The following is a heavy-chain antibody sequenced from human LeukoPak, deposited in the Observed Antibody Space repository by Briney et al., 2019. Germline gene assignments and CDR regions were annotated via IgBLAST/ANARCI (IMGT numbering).Heavy chain of an antibody. D-gene: IGHD3-9*01. Sequence: PGGSLRLSCAASGFTFSNYAMNWVRQAPGKGLEWVSGIGGRGVTTYYADSVEGRFTISRDNSKNTLYLQMNNLRAEDTAVYYCAKTLVDILTGYDYWGQGTLVTVSS. CDR1: GFTFSNYA. CDR2: IGGRGVTT. CDR3: AKTLVDILTGYDY. J-gene: IGHJ4*02. V-gene: IGHV3-23*01.